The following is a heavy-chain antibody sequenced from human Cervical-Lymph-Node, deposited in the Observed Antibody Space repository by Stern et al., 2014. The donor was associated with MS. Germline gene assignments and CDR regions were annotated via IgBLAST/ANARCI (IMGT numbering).Heavy chain of an antibody. CDR3: ARSIVGTISGPSGRTYYADF. Sequence: EVQLVQSGAEVKKPGESLRISCQGSGYNFDTSWIGWVRQMPGKGLEWMGVVYPRDSDTRYSPSFQGQVTISADKSIPTAYLQWSSLKASDSAMYYCARSIVGTISGPSGRTYYADFWGQGTLVTVSS. J-gene: IGHJ4*02. D-gene: IGHD1-26*01. V-gene: IGHV5-51*01. CDR2: VYPRDSDT. CDR1: GYNFDTSW.